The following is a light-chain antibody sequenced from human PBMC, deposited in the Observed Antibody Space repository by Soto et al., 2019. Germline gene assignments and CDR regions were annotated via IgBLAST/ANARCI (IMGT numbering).Light chain of an antibody. CDR3: QQLNTYLIT. CDR2: STS. Sequence: DIQLTQSPSFLSASVGDRFTITCRASQGISGYLAWYQQKQGKXPKXXIYSTSTLQSGVPSRFSGSASGTELTITISSLQPEDFETYYCQQLNTYLITFGQGTRLEIK. J-gene: IGKJ5*01. CDR1: QGISGY. V-gene: IGKV1-9*01.